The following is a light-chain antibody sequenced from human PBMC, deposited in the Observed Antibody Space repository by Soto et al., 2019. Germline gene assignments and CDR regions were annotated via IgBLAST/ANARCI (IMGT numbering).Light chain of an antibody. V-gene: IGLV1-51*01. CDR2: DNN. Sequence: QSALTQPPSVSAAPGQTVTISCSGSNSNIGNNYVSWYQQFPGTAPKLLIYDNNKRPSGIPDRFSGSKSGTSATLGITGLQAGDEADYFCGTWDNSLSAGVFGGGTKVTVL. J-gene: IGLJ2*01. CDR1: NSNIGNNY. CDR3: GTWDNSLSAGV.